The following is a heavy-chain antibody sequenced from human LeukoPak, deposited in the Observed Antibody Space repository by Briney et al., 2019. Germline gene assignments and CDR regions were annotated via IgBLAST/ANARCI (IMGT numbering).Heavy chain of an antibody. D-gene: IGHD3-10*01. V-gene: IGHV4-39*01. CDR3: ARRIRGATANRFDP. CDR1: GGSISSSSYY. J-gene: IGHJ5*02. CDR2: IYYSGST. Sequence: SETLSLTCTVSGGSISSSSYYWGWIRQPPGKGLEWIGSIYYSGSTYYSPSLKSRVTISVDTSKNQFSLKLSSVTAADTAVYYCARRIRGATANRFDPWGQGTLVTVS.